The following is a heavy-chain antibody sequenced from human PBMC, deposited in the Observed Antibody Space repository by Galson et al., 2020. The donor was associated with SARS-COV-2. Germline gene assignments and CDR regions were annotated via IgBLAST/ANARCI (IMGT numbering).Heavy chain of an antibody. D-gene: IGHD3-22*01. CDR1: GFTFSSYA. CDR3: PGGPTMKVVVTEGFGI. CDR2: ISGSGGST. Sequence: GGSLRLSCAASGFTFSSYAMSWVRQAPGKGLEWVSAISGSGGSTYYADSVKGRFTISRDNSKNTLYLQMNSLRAEDTAVYYCPGGPTMKVVVTEGFGIWGQGTMVTVSS. V-gene: IGHV3-23*01. J-gene: IGHJ3*02.